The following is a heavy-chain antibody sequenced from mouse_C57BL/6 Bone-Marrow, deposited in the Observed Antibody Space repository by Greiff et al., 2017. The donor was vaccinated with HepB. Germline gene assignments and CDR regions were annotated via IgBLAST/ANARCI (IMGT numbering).Heavy chain of an antibody. D-gene: IGHD1-1*01. Sequence: EVKVVESGGGLVQPGGSMKLSCVASGFTFSNYWMNWVRQSPEKGLEWVAQIRLKSDNYATHYAESVKGRFTISRDDSKSSVYLQMNNLRAEDTGIYYCTGDGSSCYAMDYWGQGTSVTVSS. CDR1: GFTFSNYW. CDR3: TGDGSSCYAMDY. CDR2: IRLKSDNYAT. V-gene: IGHV6-3*01. J-gene: IGHJ4*01.